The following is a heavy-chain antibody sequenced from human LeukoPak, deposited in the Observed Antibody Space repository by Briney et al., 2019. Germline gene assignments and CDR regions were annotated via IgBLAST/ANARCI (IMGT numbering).Heavy chain of an antibody. J-gene: IGHJ4*02. CDR2: IKSDGSIT. Sequence: GGSLRFSCAASGFTFSRYWMHWVRQVPGEGLLWVARIKSDGSITWYADSVKGRFTISRDNARNTLFLQMHSLRAEDTALYYCARDHDAVGTSIDLWGQGTLVTVSS. V-gene: IGHV3-74*01. D-gene: IGHD1-26*01. CDR1: GFTFSRYW. CDR3: ARDHDAVGTSIDL.